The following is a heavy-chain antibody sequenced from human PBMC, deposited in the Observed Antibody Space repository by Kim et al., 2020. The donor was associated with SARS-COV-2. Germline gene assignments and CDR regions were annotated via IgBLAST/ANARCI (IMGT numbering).Heavy chain of an antibody. CDR3: ARDPGIVGSTTFFDS. J-gene: IGHJ4*02. CDR2: INSIANVI. D-gene: IGHD1-26*01. Sequence: GGSLRLSCEGSGFNFNESEINWVRQAPGKGLEWVSYINSIANVIYYGQSVRDRFTISRDNAKNSIVLQMNSLRVEDTAVYYCARDPGIVGSTTFFDSWGQGILVTVSS. CDR1: GFNFNESE. V-gene: IGHV3-48*03.